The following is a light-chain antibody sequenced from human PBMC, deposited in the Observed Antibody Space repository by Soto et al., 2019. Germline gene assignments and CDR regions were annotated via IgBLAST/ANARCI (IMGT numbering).Light chain of an antibody. CDR3: SSYTTSITLMV. CDR2: EVS. CDR1: SSDIGGSNY. Sequence: SVLTQPASVSGSPGQSVTISCTGTSSDIGGSNYVSWYQQHPGKAPKLMVFEVSYRPSGVSNRFSGSKSDNTASLTISGLQAEDEADYYCSSYTTSITLMVFGTGTKV. J-gene: IGLJ1*01. V-gene: IGLV2-14*01.